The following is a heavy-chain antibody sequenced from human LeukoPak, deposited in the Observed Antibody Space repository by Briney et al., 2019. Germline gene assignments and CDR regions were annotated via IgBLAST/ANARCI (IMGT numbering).Heavy chain of an antibody. J-gene: IGHJ6*03. CDR2: ISAYNGNT. CDR3: ARDERPKAYYYYYYMDV. Sequence: ASVKVSCKASGYTFTSYGISWVRQAPGQGLEWMGWISAYNGNTNYAQKLQGRVTMTTDTSTSTAYMELRSLRSDDTAVYYCARDERPKAYYYYYYMDVWGKGTTVTVSS. V-gene: IGHV1-18*01. CDR1: GYTFTSYG.